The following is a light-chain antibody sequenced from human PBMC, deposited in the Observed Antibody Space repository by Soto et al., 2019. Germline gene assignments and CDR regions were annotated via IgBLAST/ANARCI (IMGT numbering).Light chain of an antibody. V-gene: IGKV3-20*01. CDR1: QSVSSSY. Sequence: XSLSPGERATLSCRASQSVSSSYLAWYQQKPGQAPRLLIYGASSRATGIPDRFSGSGSGTDFTLTISRLEPEDFAVYYCQQYGSSLYTFGQGTKLEIK. J-gene: IGKJ2*01. CDR2: GAS. CDR3: QQYGSSLYT.